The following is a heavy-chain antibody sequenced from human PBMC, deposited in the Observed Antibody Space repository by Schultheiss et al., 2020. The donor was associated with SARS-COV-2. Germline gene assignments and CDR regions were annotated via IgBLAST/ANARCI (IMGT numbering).Heavy chain of an antibody. Sequence: SETLSLTCAVYGGSISSYYWSWIRQPPGKGLEWIGYIYYSGSTNYNPSLKSRVTISVDTSKNQFSLKLSSVTAADTAVYYCARDLRGPRRRLTQAFDFWGQGALVTVSS. V-gene: IGHV4-59*08. CDR3: ARDLRGPRRRLTQAFDF. J-gene: IGHJ4*02. CDR2: IYYSGST. CDR1: GGSISSYY. D-gene: IGHD1-1*01.